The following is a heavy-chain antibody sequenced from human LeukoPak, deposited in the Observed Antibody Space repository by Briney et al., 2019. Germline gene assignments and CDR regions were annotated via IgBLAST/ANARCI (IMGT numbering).Heavy chain of an antibody. D-gene: IGHD3-10*01. V-gene: IGHV4-59*01. CDR1: GGSISSYY. CDR3: ARGGYYGSGNDFRFDP. CDR2: IYYSGST. J-gene: IGHJ5*02. Sequence: PSETLSLTCTVSGGSISSYYWSWIRQPPGKGLEWIGYIYYSGSTNYNPSLKSRVTISVDTSKNQFFLKLSSVTPADTAVYYCARGGYYGSGNDFRFDPWGQGTLVTVSS.